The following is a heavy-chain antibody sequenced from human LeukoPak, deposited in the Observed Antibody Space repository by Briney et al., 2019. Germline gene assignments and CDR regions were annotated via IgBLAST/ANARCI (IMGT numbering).Heavy chain of an antibody. CDR2: INPSNGDT. J-gene: IGHJ4*02. CDR1: GYTFTYSS. V-gene: IGHV1-2*02. D-gene: IGHD3-10*01. Sequence: ASVKVSCNPSGYTFTYSSIHWVRQAPAVGLQWMGWINPSNGDTHYAEVFQGRVTMTRDTSIRTAYMELTGLTTDDTAVYYCARSPIGASAYWGRGTLVTVSS. CDR3: ARSPIGASAY.